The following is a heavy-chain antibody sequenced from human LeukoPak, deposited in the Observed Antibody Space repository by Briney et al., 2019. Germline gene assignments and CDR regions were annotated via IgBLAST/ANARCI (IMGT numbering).Heavy chain of an antibody. CDR1: GFTFKNYG. J-gene: IGHJ4*02. CDR3: ARYNTGTIDF. V-gene: IGHV3-33*01. Sequence: PGRSLTLSCAASGFTFKNYGIHWVRQAPGKGLEWVAIIWFDGSKNNYADSVKGRFTISRDNSKNTAFLQLDSLRAEDTAVYYCARYNTGTIDFWGQGTPVTVSS. CDR2: IWFDGSKN. D-gene: IGHD1-1*01.